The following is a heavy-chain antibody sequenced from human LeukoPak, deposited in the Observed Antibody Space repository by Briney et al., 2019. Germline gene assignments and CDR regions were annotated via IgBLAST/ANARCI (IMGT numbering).Heavy chain of an antibody. V-gene: IGHV3-11*04. D-gene: IGHD3-3*01. CDR1: GFTFSDYY. CDR3: ARVSGRGGRIPPYDFWSGYPLDY. Sequence: PGGSLRLSCAASGFTFSDYYMSWIRQAPGKGLEWVSYISSSGSTIYYADSVKGRFTISRDNAKNSLYLQMNSLRAEDTAVYYCARVSGRGGRIPPYDFWSGYPLDYWGQGTLVTVSS. CDR2: ISSSGSTI. J-gene: IGHJ4*02.